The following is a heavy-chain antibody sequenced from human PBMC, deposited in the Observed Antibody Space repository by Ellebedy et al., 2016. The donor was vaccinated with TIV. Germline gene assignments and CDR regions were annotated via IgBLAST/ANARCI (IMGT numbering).Heavy chain of an antibody. V-gene: IGHV1-2*02. CDR1: GYTFTGYY. Sequence: AASVQVSCKASGYTFTGYYMHWARQAPGQGLEWMGWINPNSGGTNYAQKFQGRVTMTRDTSISTAYMELSRLRSDDTAVYYCASLPHYGDSGPWGQGTLVTVSS. J-gene: IGHJ5*02. CDR2: INPNSGGT. D-gene: IGHD4-17*01. CDR3: ASLPHYGDSGP.